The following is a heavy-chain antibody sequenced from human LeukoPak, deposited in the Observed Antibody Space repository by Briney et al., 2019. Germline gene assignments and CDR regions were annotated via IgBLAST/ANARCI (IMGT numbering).Heavy chain of an antibody. CDR1: GGSISSGGYS. J-gene: IGHJ4*02. Sequence: SQTLSLTCAVSGGSISSGGYSWSWIRQPPGKGLEWIGYIYHSGSTYYNPSLKSRVTISVDRSKNQFSLKLSSVTAADTAVYYCARVKWRCSSTRCPTFDYWGQGTLVTVSS. D-gene: IGHD2-2*01. CDR2: IYHSGST. CDR3: ARVKWRCSSTRCPTFDY. V-gene: IGHV4-30-2*01.